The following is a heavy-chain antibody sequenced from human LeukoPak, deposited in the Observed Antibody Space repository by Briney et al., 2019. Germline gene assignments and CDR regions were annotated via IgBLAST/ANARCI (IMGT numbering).Heavy chain of an antibody. CDR1: GYSFTSYW. V-gene: IGHV5-51*01. D-gene: IGHD6-13*01. CDR2: IYPGDSDT. CDR3: ARALTAAALNWFDP. Sequence: GESLKISCKGFGYSFTSYWFGWVRQMPGKGLEWMGIIYPGDSDTRYSPSFQGQVTISADKSISTAYLQWSSLKASDTAMYYCARALTAAALNWFDPWGQGTLVTVSS. J-gene: IGHJ5*02.